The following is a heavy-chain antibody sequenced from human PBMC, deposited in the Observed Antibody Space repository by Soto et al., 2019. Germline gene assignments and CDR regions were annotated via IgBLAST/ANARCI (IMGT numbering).Heavy chain of an antibody. V-gene: IGHV3-33*01. J-gene: IGHJ6*02. D-gene: IGHD6-13*01. Sequence: LRLSCAASGFTFSSYGMHWVRQAPGKGLEWVAVIWYDGSNKYYADSVKGRFTISRDNSKNTLYLQMNSLRAEDTAVYYCARDRRAAAGSFGFYYYYGMDVWGQGTTVTVPS. CDR2: IWYDGSNK. CDR3: ARDRRAAAGSFGFYYYYGMDV. CDR1: GFTFSSYG.